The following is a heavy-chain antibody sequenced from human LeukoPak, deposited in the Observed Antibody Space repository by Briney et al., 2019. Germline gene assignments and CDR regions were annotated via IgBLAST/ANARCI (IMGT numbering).Heavy chain of an antibody. V-gene: IGHV3-21*01. CDR2: ISSSSSYI. CDR3: ASLSTGDAFDY. CDR1: GFTFSSYS. D-gene: IGHD1-1*01. J-gene: IGHJ4*02. Sequence: GGSLRLSCAASGFTFSSYSMNWVRQAPGKGLEWVSSISSSSSYIYYADSVKGRFTISRDNAKNSLDLQMNSLRAEDTAVYFCASLSTGDAFDYWGQGTLVTVSS.